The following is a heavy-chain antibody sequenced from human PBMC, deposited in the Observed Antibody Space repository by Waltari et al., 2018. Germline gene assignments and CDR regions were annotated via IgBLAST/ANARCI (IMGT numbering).Heavy chain of an antibody. J-gene: IGHJ3*02. Sequence: QLQLQESGSGLVKPSQTLSLTCAVSGGSISSGGSSWTWIRQPPGKGLEWIGYIYHSGSTYYNPSLKSRVTISVDRSKNQFSLKLSSVTAADTAVYYCARGGIQLWSYAFDIWGQGTMVTVSS. D-gene: IGHD5-18*01. V-gene: IGHV4-30-2*01. CDR2: IYHSGST. CDR3: ARGGIQLWSYAFDI. CDR1: GGSISSGGSS.